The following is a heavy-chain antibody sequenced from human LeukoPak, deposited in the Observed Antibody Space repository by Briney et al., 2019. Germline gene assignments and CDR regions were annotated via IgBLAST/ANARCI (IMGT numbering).Heavy chain of an antibody. V-gene: IGHV4-34*01. J-gene: IGHJ4*02. CDR2: INHSGSS. D-gene: IGHD1-20*01. Sequence: SETLSLTCAVYGWSFSGYYWSWIRQPPGKGLEWIGEINHSGSSNYNPSLKSRGTISVDTSKKQFSLKLSSVTAADTAMYYCARISGITGTPIFDDWGQGTLVTVSS. CDR1: GWSFSGYY. CDR3: ARISGITGTPIFDD.